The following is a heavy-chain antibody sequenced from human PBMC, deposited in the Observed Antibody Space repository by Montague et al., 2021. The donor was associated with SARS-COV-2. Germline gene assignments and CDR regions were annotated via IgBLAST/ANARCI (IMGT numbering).Heavy chain of an antibody. D-gene: IGHD3-3*01. J-gene: IGHJ6*02. CDR1: GFTFRSYW. V-gene: IGHV3-74*01. CDR2: INSDGSST. Sequence: SLRLSCAASGFTFRSYWMHWVRQAPGKGLVWVSRINSDGSSTGYADSVKGRFTISRDNAKNTLYLQMNSLRAEDTAVHYCARSIGDFWGGYEDYYSAMGVWGQGTTVTVSS. CDR3: ARSIGDFWGGYEDYYSAMGV.